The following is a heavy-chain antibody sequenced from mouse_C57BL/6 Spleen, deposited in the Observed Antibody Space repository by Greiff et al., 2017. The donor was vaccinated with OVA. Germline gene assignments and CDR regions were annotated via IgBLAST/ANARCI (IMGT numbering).Heavy chain of an antibody. CDR2: ISSGGSYT. Sequence: EVMLVESGGDLVKPGGSLKLSCAASGFTFSSYGMSWVRQTPDKRLEWVATISSGGSYTYYPDSVKGRFTISRDNAKNTLYLQMSSLKSEETAMYYCAREGAHSYNYLDYWGQGTTLTVSS. CDR1: GFTFSSYG. V-gene: IGHV5-6*01. D-gene: IGHD3-1*01. CDR3: AREGAHSYNYLDY. J-gene: IGHJ2*01.